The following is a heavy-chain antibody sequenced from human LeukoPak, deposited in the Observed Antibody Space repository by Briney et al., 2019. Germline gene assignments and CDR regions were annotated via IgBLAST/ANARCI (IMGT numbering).Heavy chain of an antibody. J-gene: IGHJ4*02. CDR3: ARLYGGNLYYFDY. Sequence: ASVKVSCKASGYTFSGFYIHWVRQAPGQGLEWMGWINPNSGGTNFAQKFQGRVTMTRDTSISTAYMELSRLRSDDTAVYYCARLYGGNLYYFDYWGQGTLVTVSS. V-gene: IGHV1-2*02. CDR2: INPNSGGT. CDR1: GYTFSGFY. D-gene: IGHD1-14*01.